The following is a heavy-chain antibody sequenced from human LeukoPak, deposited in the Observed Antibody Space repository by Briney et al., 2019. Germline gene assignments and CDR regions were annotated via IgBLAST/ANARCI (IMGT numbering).Heavy chain of an antibody. J-gene: IGHJ4*02. V-gene: IGHV1-18*01. CDR3: ARDWVWRVLLVPPFDY. Sequence: ASVKVSCKASGYTFTSYGISWVRQAPGQGLEWMGWISAYNGNTNYAQKLQGRVTMTTDTSTSTAYMEVRSLRSDDTAVYYCARDWVWRVLLVPPFDYWGQGSLVTVSS. CDR2: ISAYNGNT. CDR1: GYTFTSYG. D-gene: IGHD3-3*01.